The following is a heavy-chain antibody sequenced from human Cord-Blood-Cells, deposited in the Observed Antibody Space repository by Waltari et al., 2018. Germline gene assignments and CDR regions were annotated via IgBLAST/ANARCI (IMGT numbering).Heavy chain of an antibody. V-gene: IGHV1-2*02. J-gene: IGHJ4*02. CDR2: INPNSGGT. Sequence: QVQLVQSGAEVKKPGASVKVSCKASGYTFTGYYMHWVRQAPGQGLEWMGWINPNSGGTNYAQKFQGRVTMTRDTSINTAYMELSRLRSDDTAVYYCARGGTMVRGVIIPLDYWGQGTLVTVSS. CDR1: GYTFTGYY. CDR3: ARGGTMVRGVIIPLDY. D-gene: IGHD3-10*01.